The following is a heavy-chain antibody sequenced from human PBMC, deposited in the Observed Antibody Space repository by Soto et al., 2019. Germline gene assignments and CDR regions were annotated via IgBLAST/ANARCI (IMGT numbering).Heavy chain of an antibody. Sequence: PGGSLRLSSASSGFPFSSYSMNWVRQAPGKGLEWVSPISSSSSCIYYADSVKGRFTISRDNAKNSLYLQMNSLRAEDTAVYYCAREIWSGLKYYYYYMDVWGKGTTVTVSS. CDR3: AREIWSGLKYYYYYMDV. J-gene: IGHJ6*03. V-gene: IGHV3-21*01. CDR1: GFPFSSYS. D-gene: IGHD3-3*01. CDR2: ISSSSSCI.